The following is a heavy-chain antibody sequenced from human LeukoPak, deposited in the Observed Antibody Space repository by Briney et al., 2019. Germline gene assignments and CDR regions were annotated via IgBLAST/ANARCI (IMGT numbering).Heavy chain of an antibody. CDR3: TRDREHGTQDS. D-gene: IGHD1-26*01. CDR2: IYYRGNT. J-gene: IGHJ4*02. Sequence: GSLRLSCTASGFPFSDYSMNWVRQAPGKGLEWIGSIYYRGNTFYNPSLRNRVSISIDTSKGRFSLNLNSVTAADTAVYFCTRDREHGTQDSWGQGTLVTVS. V-gene: IGHV4-59*12. CDR1: GFPFSDYS.